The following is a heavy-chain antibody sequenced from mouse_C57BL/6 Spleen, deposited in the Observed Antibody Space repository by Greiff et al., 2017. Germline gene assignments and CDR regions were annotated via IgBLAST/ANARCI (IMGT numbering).Heavy chain of an antibody. D-gene: IGHD1-1*01. CDR1: GYSITSGYY. CDR3: ARETTVVACDWYFDV. J-gene: IGHJ1*03. CDR2: ISYDGSN. Sequence: VQLQQSGPGLVKPSQSLSLTCSVTGYSITSGYYWNWIRQFPGNKLEWMGYISYDGSNNYNPSLKNRISITRDTAKNQFFLKLNSVTTEDTATYYCARETTVVACDWYFDVWGTGTTVTVSS. V-gene: IGHV3-6*01.